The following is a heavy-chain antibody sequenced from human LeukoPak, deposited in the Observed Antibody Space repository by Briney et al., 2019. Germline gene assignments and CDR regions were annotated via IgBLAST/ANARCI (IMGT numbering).Heavy chain of an antibody. CDR3: ARDSSGWYRFEY. D-gene: IGHD6-19*01. Sequence: GGSLRLSCGASGFTFSSYEMNWVRQAPGKGLEWVSYISSSGSTIYYADSVKGRFTISRDNAKNSLYLQMNSLRAEDTAVYYCARDSSGWYRFEYWGQGTLVTVSS. CDR1: GFTFSSYE. V-gene: IGHV3-48*03. CDR2: ISSSGSTI. J-gene: IGHJ4*02.